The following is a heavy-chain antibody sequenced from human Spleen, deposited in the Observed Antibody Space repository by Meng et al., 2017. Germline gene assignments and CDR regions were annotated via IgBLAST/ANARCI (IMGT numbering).Heavy chain of an antibody. CDR3: ARDFLWDYYDGSGYYAFDI. CDR1: GGSVSSGSYY. CDR2: IYSSGST. Sequence: SETLSLTCTVSGGSVSSGSYYWSWIRQPPGKGLEWIGHIYSSGSTNYNPSLKSRVTMSVDTSKNQFSLKLSSVTAADTAVYYCARDFLWDYYDGSGYYAFDIWGQGTMVTVSS. D-gene: IGHD3-22*01. J-gene: IGHJ3*02. V-gene: IGHV4-61*01.